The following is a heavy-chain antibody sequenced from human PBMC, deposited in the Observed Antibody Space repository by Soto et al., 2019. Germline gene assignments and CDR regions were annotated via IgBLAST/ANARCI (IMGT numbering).Heavy chain of an antibody. CDR2: IYHSGST. CDR1: GGSISSSNW. V-gene: IGHV4-4*02. D-gene: IGHD3-10*01. Sequence: PSETLSLTCAVSGGSISSSNWWSWVRQPPGKGLEWIGEIYHSGSTNYNPSLKSRVTISVDKSKNQFSLKLSSVTAADTAVYYCARATMVREPTIDYWGQGTLVTVSS. J-gene: IGHJ4*02. CDR3: ARATMVREPTIDY.